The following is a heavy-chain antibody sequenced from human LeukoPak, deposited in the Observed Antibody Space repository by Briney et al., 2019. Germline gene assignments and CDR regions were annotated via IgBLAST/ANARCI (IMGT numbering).Heavy chain of an antibody. D-gene: IGHD3-16*01. CDR1: GFTFSSYE. V-gene: IGHV3-21*01. CDR3: ARDLGY. J-gene: IGHJ4*02. Sequence: GGSLRLSCAASGFTFSSYEMNWVRQAPGKGLEWVSSISSSSSYIYYADSVKGRFTISRDNAKNSLYLQMNSLRAEDTAVYYCARDLGYWGQGTLVTVSS. CDR2: ISSSSSYI.